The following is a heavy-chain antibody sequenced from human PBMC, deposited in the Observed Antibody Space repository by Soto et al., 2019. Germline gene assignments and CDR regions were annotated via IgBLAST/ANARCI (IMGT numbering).Heavy chain of an antibody. J-gene: IGHJ4*02. CDR3: ARWRRGYYGFYFDH. D-gene: IGHD6-25*01. CDR1: GFTFSVYA. V-gene: IGHV3-23*01. Sequence: GGSLRLSCAASGFTFSVYAMSWVRQAPGKGLEWVSGISGSGESTHYADTVKGRFTKSRDNAKYSLYLQMNSLRAEDTAVYYCARWRRGYYGFYFDHWGLGTLVTVSS. CDR2: ISGSGEST.